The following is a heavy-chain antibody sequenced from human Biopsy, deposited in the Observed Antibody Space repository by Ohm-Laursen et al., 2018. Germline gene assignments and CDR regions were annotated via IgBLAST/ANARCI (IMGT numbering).Heavy chain of an antibody. CDR1: GDSVTKYY. CDR2: IYYSVMT. V-gene: IGHV4-59*02. J-gene: IGHJ6*02. Sequence: SETLSLTCAVSGDSVTKYYWNWIRQPPGKGLEWIGHIYYSVMTIYNPSLQSRVSISVDTSRNQVSLTLSSVTAADTAVYYCARDSGILNYGNFKYYHYYGMDVWGQGTKVTVSS. D-gene: IGHD4-11*01. CDR3: ARDSGILNYGNFKYYHYYGMDV.